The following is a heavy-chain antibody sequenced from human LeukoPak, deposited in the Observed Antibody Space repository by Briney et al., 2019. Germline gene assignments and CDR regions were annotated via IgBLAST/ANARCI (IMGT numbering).Heavy chain of an antibody. Sequence: GGSLRLSCAASGFTFSSYSMNWVRQAPGKGLEWVSYISSSSSTIYYADSVKGRFTISRDNAKNSLYLQMNSLRAEDTAVYYCARDLEVEGIGPTLWGQGTLVTVSS. D-gene: IGHD2-15*01. CDR1: GFTFSSYS. V-gene: IGHV3-48*04. CDR3: ARDLEVEGIGPTL. J-gene: IGHJ4*02. CDR2: ISSSSSTI.